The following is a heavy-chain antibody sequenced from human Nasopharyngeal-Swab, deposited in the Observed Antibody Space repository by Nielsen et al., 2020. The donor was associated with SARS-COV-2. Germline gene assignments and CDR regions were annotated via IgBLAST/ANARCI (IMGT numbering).Heavy chain of an antibody. Sequence: SETLSLTCTVSGGSISSYYWGWIRQPPGKGLEWIGSIYYSGSTYYNPSLKSRVTISVDTSKNQFSLKLSSVTAADTAVYYCARRPQMTTVDYWGQGTLVTVSS. J-gene: IGHJ4*02. V-gene: IGHV4-39*01. CDR1: GGSISSYY. CDR3: ARRPQMTTVDY. D-gene: IGHD4-17*01. CDR2: IYYSGST.